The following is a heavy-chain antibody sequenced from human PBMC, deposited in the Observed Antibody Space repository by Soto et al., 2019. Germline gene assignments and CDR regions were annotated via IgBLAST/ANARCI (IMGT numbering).Heavy chain of an antibody. CDR3: ARNMPYCSSTSCYTSNWFDP. J-gene: IGHJ5*02. CDR2: INPNSGGT. V-gene: IGHV1-2*02. CDR1: GYTFTGYY. D-gene: IGHD2-2*02. Sequence: GASVKVSCKASGYTFTGYYMHWVRQAPGQGLEWMGWINPNSGGTNYAQKFQGRVTMTRDTSISTAYMELSRLRSDDTAVYYCARNMPYCSSTSCYTSNWFDPWGQGTLVTVSS.